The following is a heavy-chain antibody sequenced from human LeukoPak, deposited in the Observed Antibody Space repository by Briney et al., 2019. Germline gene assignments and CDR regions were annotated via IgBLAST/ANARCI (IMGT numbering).Heavy chain of an antibody. CDR1: GGSISSYY. V-gene: IGHV4-59*08. CDR3: ARLASGSYGPLTPFDY. Sequence: SETLSLTCTVSGGSISSYYWSWIRQPPGKGLEWIGDIYYSGSTNYNPSLKSRVTIPVDTSKNQFSLRLSSVTAADTAVYYSARLASGSYGPLTPFDYWGQGTLVTVSS. J-gene: IGHJ4*02. D-gene: IGHD1-26*01. CDR2: IYYSGST.